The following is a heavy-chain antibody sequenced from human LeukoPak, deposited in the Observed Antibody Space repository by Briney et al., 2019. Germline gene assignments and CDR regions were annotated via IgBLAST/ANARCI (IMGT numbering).Heavy chain of an antibody. CDR1: GFNFNTYW. CDR2: ISTDGTTT. J-gene: IGHJ5*01. Sequence: GGSLRLSCSASGFNFNTYWIHWVRQGPGKGLVWVSRISTDGTTTSYAGPVKGRFTISRDNAKNTLYLQMNSLRAEDTAVYYCARAGQGFDSWGQGTLVTVSS. V-gene: IGHV3-74*01. CDR3: ARAGQGFDS.